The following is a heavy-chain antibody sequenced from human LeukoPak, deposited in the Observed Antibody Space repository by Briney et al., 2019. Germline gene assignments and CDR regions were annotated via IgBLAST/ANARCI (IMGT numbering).Heavy chain of an antibody. J-gene: IGHJ6*03. CDR1: GGSISSSNW. V-gene: IGHV4-4*02. CDR3: ARVGYYDFWSGYPLYYYYYYMDV. D-gene: IGHD3-3*01. Sequence: PSGTLSLTCAVSGGSISSSNWWSWVRQPPGKGLEWIGEIYHSGSTNYNPSLKSRVTISVDKSKNQFSLKLSSVTAADTAVYYCARVGYYDFWSGYPLYYYYYYMDVWGKGTTVTVSS. CDR2: IYHSGST.